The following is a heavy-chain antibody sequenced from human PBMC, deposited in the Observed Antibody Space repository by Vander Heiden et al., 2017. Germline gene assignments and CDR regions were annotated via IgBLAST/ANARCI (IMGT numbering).Heavy chain of an antibody. CDR2: INSDGSST. Sequence: EVQLVESGGGLVQPGGSLSRSCAASGFTSGSYWMHWVRQAPGKGLVWVSLINSDGSSTSYADSVKGRFTISRDNAKITLYLQINSLRAEDTAVYYCARAVNNLARAVAGAWGQGTLVTVSS. CDR1: GFTSGSYW. V-gene: IGHV3-74*01. CDR3: ARAVNNLARAVAGA. J-gene: IGHJ5*02. D-gene: IGHD6-19*01.